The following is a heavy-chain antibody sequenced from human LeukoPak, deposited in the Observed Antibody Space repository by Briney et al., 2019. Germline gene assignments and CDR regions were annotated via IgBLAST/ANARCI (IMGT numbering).Heavy chain of an antibody. D-gene: IGHD2-8*02. J-gene: IGHJ5*02. CDR2: IHSDESNT. Sequence: PGGSLRLSCAASGFTFNDYWMHWVRQAPGKGLVWVSRIHSDESNTNYADSVRGRFTISRDKAKNTVYLQKNSLRAEDTAVYYCSRSCNGGECHGGLEAWGQGTLVTVCS. V-gene: IGHV3-74*01. CDR1: GFTFNDYW. CDR3: SRSCNGGECHGGLEA.